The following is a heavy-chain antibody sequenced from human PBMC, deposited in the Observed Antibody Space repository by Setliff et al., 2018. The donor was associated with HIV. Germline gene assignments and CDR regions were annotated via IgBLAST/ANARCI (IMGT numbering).Heavy chain of an antibody. CDR1: GGSISSNNYY. V-gene: IGHV4-39*01. D-gene: IGHD2-2*01. CDR2: IYYSGST. CDR3: ARQGLVLVPASIDWRLPPRPIDY. J-gene: IGHJ4*02. Sequence: SETLSLTCTVSGGSISSNNYYWGWIRQPPGKGLEWIASIYYSGSTYYNPSLKSRITISVDTSKNQFSLRLSSVTAADTAVYYCARQGLVLVPASIDWRLPPRPIDYWGQGALVTVSS.